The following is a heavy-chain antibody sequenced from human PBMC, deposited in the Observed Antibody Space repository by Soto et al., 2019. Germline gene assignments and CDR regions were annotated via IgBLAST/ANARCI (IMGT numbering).Heavy chain of an antibody. Sequence: SETLSLTCTVSGGSISSGDYYWSWIRQPPGKGLEWIGYIYYSGSTYYNPSLKSRVTISVDTSKNQFSLKLSSVTAADTAVYYCARAPDLPGWFDPWGQGTLVTVSS. CDR3: ARAPDLPGWFDP. CDR1: GGSISSGDYY. J-gene: IGHJ5*02. CDR2: IYYSGST. V-gene: IGHV4-30-4*01.